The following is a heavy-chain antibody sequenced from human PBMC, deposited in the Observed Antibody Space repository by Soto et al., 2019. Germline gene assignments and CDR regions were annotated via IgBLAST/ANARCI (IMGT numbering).Heavy chain of an antibody. J-gene: IGHJ4*02. Sequence: EVQLLESGGGLVQPGGSLRLSCAASGFTFSSYAMSWVRQAPGKGLEWVSAISGSGGSTYYADSVKGRFTISRVNSKNTLYLQMNSLRAEDTAVYYCAKTNRSYYDSSGYYFDYWGQGTLVTVSS. D-gene: IGHD3-22*01. CDR3: AKTNRSYYDSSGYYFDY. CDR2: ISGSGGST. CDR1: GFTFSSYA. V-gene: IGHV3-23*01.